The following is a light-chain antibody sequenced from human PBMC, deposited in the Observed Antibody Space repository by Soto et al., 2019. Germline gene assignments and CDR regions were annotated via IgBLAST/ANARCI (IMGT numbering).Light chain of an antibody. J-gene: IGKJ1*01. CDR1: QDISNY. V-gene: IGKV1-33*01. Sequence: DIQMTQSPSSLSASVGDRVTITCQASQDISNYLNWYQQKAGMAPKLLISAASHLQSGVPSRFSAGETGTGFTFTIYSPQAEDIGKYYCQPYDDSPSWTVGEGTKVEIK. CDR2: AAS. CDR3: QPYDDSPSWT.